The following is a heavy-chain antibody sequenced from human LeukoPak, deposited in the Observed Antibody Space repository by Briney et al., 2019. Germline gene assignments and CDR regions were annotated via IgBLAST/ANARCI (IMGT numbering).Heavy chain of an antibody. Sequence: PGRSLRLSCAASGFTFSSYAMSWVRQAPGKGLEWVSGMSGSGGSTNYADSVKGRFTISRDNSKNTLYLQMNSLRAEDTAVYYCAKDNRYDILTSFDYWGQGTLVTVSS. CDR3: AKDNRYDILTSFDY. CDR2: MSGSGGST. CDR1: GFTFSSYA. D-gene: IGHD3-9*01. J-gene: IGHJ4*02. V-gene: IGHV3-23*01.